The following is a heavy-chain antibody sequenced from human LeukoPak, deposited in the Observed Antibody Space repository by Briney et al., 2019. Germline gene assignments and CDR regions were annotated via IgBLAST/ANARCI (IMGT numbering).Heavy chain of an antibody. CDR2: MNPNSGNT. J-gene: IGHJ4*02. CDR3: ARVGDSITGTTRSIDY. D-gene: IGHD1-20*01. CDR1: GYTFTSYD. V-gene: IGHV1-8*01. Sequence: ASVKVSCKASGYTFTSYDINWVRQATGQGLEWMGWMNPNSGNTGYAQKFQGRVTMTRSTSISTAYMELSSLRSEDTAVYYCARVGDSITGTTRSIDYWGQGTLVTVSS.